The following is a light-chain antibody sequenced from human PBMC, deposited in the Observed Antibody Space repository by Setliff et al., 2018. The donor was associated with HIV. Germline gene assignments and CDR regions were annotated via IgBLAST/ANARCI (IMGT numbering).Light chain of an antibody. Sequence: QSVLTQPASVSGSPGQSITTSCTGTSSDVGAYNYVSWYQQHPGIAPQLMIYDINSRPSGVSNRFSGSKSGNTASLTISGLRAEDEADYYCSSHTSSITRVFGTGTKVTVL. CDR3: SSHTSSITRV. CDR1: SSDVGAYNY. CDR2: DIN. V-gene: IGLV2-14*03. J-gene: IGLJ1*01.